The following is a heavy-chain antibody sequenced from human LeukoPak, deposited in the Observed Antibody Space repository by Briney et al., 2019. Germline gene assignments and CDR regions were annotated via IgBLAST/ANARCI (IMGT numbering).Heavy chain of an antibody. V-gene: IGHV1-2*02. CDR2: INPNSGGT. CDR3: ARDVGSGWTRYYYYMDV. J-gene: IGHJ6*03. Sequence: ASVKVSCKASGYTFTGYYMHWVRQAPGQGLEWMGWINPNSGGTNYAQKFQGRVTMTRDTSIRTAYMELSRLRSDDTAVYYCARDVGSGWTRYYYYMDVWGKGTTVTISS. D-gene: IGHD6-19*01. CDR1: GYTFTGYY.